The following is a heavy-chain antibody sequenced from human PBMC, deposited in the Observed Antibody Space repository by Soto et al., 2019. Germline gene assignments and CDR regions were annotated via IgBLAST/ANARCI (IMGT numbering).Heavy chain of an antibody. V-gene: IGHV3-30-3*01. Sequence: PGGSLRLSCAASGFDFSTHVVHWVRQAPGQGLEWVAVISYDGYNAYYADSVKGRFTISKDNSRNTLFLQMDNLRSDDTAVYFCARDGGFSYGFDYYFDYWGQGTLVTVPQ. CDR1: GFDFSTHV. CDR3: ARDGGFSYGFDYYFDY. D-gene: IGHD5-18*01. CDR2: ISYDGYNA. J-gene: IGHJ4*02.